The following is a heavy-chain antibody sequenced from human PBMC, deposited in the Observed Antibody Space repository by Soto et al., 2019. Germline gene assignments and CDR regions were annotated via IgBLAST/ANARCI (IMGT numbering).Heavy chain of an antibody. CDR3: ARLLLGGIALTRYFDL. CDR1: GGSISSSSYY. D-gene: IGHD3-16*01. Sequence: QLQLQESGPGLVKPSETLSLTCTVSGGSISSSSYYWGWIRQPPGKGLEWIGSIYYSGSTYYNPSLKSRVTISVDTSKNQFSLKLSSVTAAYTAVYYCARLLLGGIALTRYFDLWGRGTLVTVSS. J-gene: IGHJ2*01. CDR2: IYYSGST. V-gene: IGHV4-39*01.